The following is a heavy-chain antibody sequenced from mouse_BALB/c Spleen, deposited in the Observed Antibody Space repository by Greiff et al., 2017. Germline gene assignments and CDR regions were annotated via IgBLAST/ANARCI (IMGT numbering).Heavy chain of an antibody. V-gene: IGHV3-6*02. CDR2: ISYDGSN. Sequence: ESGPGLVKPSQSLSLTCSVTGYSITSGYYWNWIRQFPGNKLEWMGYISYDGSNNYNPSLKNRISITRETSKNQFFLKLNSVTTEDTATYYCARERDYYGSSFDYWGQGTTLTVSS. D-gene: IGHD1-1*01. CDR1: GYSITSGYY. CDR3: ARERDYYGSSFDY. J-gene: IGHJ2*01.